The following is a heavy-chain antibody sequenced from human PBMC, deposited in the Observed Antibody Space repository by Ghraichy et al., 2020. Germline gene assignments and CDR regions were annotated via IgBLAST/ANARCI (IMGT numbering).Heavy chain of an antibody. D-gene: IGHD6-13*01. CDR1: GGSISSSNW. V-gene: IGHV4-4*02. J-gene: IGHJ4*02. Sequence: SETLSLTCAVSGGSISSSNWWSWVRQPPGKGLEWIGEIYHSGSTNYNPSLKSRVTISVDKSKNQFSLKLSPVTAADTAVYYCARITGYSSSPRDYWGQGTLVTVSS. CDR3: ARITGYSSSPRDY. CDR2: IYHSGST.